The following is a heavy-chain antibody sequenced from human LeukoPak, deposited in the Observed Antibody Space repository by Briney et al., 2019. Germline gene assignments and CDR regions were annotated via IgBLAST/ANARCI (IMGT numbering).Heavy chain of an antibody. CDR2: ISSSGDYI. CDR3: GLYYGSWSYYILA. CDR1: GFIFSSYS. Sequence: GGSLRLSCAASGFIFSSYSMKWVRQAPGKGLERVSSISSSGDYIYYADSVKGRFTISRDNAKNSLYLQMNSLRAEDTALYYCGLYYGSWSYYILAWGQGTLVTVSS. J-gene: IGHJ5*02. V-gene: IGHV3-21*01. D-gene: IGHD3-10*01.